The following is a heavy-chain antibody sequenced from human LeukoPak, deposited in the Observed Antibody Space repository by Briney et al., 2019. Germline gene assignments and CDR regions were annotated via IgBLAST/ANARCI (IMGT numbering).Heavy chain of an antibody. CDR3: ARDPVGWDLGNFDY. V-gene: IGHV1-2*02. D-gene: IGHD1-26*01. CDR2: INPNSGGT. CDR1: GYAFTGYC. J-gene: IGHJ4*02. Sequence: ASVKVSCKASGYAFTGYCVHWVRQAPGQGLEWMGWINPNSGGTNYAQTFQGRVTMARDTSISTAYMELSRLRSDDTAVYYCARDPVGWDLGNFDYWGQGTLVTVSS.